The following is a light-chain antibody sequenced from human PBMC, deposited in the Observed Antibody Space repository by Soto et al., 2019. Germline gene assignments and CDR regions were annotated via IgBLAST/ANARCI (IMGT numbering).Light chain of an antibody. CDR1: QSVSSAY. CDR2: GAS. CDR3: QQYGGSVPIT. J-gene: IGKJ5*01. Sequence: EIVLPQSPGTLSLSPGERATLSCRASQSVSSAYLAWYQQKPGQAPRLLISGASSRATGIPDRFSGSGSGTDFSLTISGLEPEDFAVYYCQQYGGSVPITFGQGTRLDIK. V-gene: IGKV3-20*01.